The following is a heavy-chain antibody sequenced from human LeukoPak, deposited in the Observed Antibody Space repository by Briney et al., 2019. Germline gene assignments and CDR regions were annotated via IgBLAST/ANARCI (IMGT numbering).Heavy chain of an antibody. CDR3: ARGEGIAVAGISYYFDY. V-gene: IGHV4-34*01. D-gene: IGHD6-19*01. Sequence: KPSETLSLTCAVYGGSFSGYYWSWIRQPPGKGLEWIGEINHSGSTNYNPSLKSRVTISVDTSKNQFSLKLSSVTAADTAVYYYARGEGIAVAGISYYFDYWGQGTLVTVSS. CDR1: GGSFSGYY. CDR2: INHSGST. J-gene: IGHJ4*02.